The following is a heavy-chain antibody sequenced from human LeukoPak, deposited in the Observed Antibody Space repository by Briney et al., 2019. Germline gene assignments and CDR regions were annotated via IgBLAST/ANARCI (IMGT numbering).Heavy chain of an antibody. CDR2: VGISSDNT. J-gene: IGHJ4*02. CDR1: GFTLSDYS. D-gene: IGHD5-12*01. V-gene: IGHV3-48*04. Sequence: GGSLRLSCAASGFTLSDYSMIWVRQAPGKGLEWISYVGISSDNTKYADSVKGRFTISGDSAKNSVFLQMSNLRVEDTAVYYCALYHRYAFDTWGQGTLVTVSS. CDR3: ALYHRYAFDT.